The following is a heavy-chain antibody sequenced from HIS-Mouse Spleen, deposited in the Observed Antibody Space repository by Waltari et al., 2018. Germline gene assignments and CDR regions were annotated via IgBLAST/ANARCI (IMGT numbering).Heavy chain of an antibody. J-gene: IGHJ2*01. CDR2: IYCSGST. V-gene: IGHV4-39*07. D-gene: IGHD6-13*01. CDR1: GCSLSSSSYY. Sequence: QLQLQESGPGLVKPSVTLSLTCTASGCSLSSSSYYWGWIRPPPWKGLEWIGSIYCSGSTYYNPSLKSRVTISVDTSKNQFSLKLSSVTAADTAVYYCAREIPYSSSWYDWYFDLWGRGTLVTVSS. CDR3: AREIPYSSSWYDWYFDL.